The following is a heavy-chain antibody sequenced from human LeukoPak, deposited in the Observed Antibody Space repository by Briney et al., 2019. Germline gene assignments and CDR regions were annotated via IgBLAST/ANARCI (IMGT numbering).Heavy chain of an antibody. CDR1: GFTFTSSA. J-gene: IGHJ4*02. V-gene: IGHV1-58*02. D-gene: IGHD6-19*01. Sequence: ASVKVSCKASGFTFTSSAMQWVRQARGQRLEWIGWIVVGSGNTNYAQKFQERVTITRDMSTSTAYMELSSLRSEDTAVYYCAAASAVAGTIYFDYWGQGTLVTVSS. CDR3: AAASAVAGTIYFDY. CDR2: IVVGSGNT.